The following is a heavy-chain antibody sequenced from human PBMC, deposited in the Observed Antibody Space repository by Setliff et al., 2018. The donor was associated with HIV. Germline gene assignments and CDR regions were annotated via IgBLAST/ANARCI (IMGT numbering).Heavy chain of an antibody. J-gene: IGHJ5*02. V-gene: IGHV4-59*11. CDR3: ARVDGEYTSSPRWFDP. D-gene: IGHD6-13*01. CDR2: FYYSGST. Sequence: PSETLSLTCTVSGDSISSQFWSWIRQSPGKRLEWIGNFYYSGSTNYNPSLRSRATISVDTTKNQFSLKLSSVTAADTAVYYCARVDGEYTSSPRWFDPWGQGTQVTVSS. CDR1: GDSISSQF.